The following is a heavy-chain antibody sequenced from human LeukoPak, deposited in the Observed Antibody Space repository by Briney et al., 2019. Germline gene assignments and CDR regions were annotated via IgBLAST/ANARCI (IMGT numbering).Heavy chain of an antibody. CDR2: FDPEDGKT. CDR3: TTVQFEVDSSGYYHNYFDP. D-gene: IGHD3-22*01. V-gene: IGHV1-24*01. Sequence: ASVKVSCKVSGYSLSELSMHWVRQAPGKGLEWMGGFDPEDGKTINAQKFQGRLTMTEDTSTDTAYMELSSLRSEDTAVYYCTTVQFEVDSSGYYHNYFDPWGQGTLVTVSS. CDR1: GYSLSELS. J-gene: IGHJ5*02.